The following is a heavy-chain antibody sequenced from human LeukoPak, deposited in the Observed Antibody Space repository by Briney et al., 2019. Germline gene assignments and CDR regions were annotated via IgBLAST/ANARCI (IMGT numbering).Heavy chain of an antibody. CDR1: GFTFSSYR. Sequence: PGGSLRLSCAASGFTFSSYRMNWVRQAPGKGLEWVSSISSSSSYIYYADSVKGRFTISRDNAKNSLYLQMNSLRAEDTAVYYCARGGFGLVINQLDYWGQGTLVTVSS. CDR3: ARGGFGLVINQLDY. V-gene: IGHV3-21*01. CDR2: ISSSSSYI. D-gene: IGHD3/OR15-3a*01. J-gene: IGHJ4*02.